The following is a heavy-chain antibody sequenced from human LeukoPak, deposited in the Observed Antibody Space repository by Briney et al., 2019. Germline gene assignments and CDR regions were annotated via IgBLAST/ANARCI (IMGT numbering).Heavy chain of an antibody. CDR3: ARDVGKQLGYCSGGSCPDAFDI. J-gene: IGHJ3*02. V-gene: IGHV3-21*01. D-gene: IGHD2-15*01. CDR2: ISSSSSYI. CDR1: GFTFSSYS. Sequence: GGSLRLSCAASGFTFSSYSMNWVRQAPRKGLEWVSSISSSSSYIYYADSVKGRFTISRDNAKNSLYLQMNSLRAEDTAVYYCARDVGKQLGYCSGGSCPDAFDIWGQGTMVTVSS.